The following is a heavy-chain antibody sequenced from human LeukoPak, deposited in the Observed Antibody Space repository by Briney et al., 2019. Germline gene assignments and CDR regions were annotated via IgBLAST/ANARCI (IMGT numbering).Heavy chain of an antibody. J-gene: IGHJ4*02. D-gene: IGHD2-2*01. CDR2: ISVYNGNT. CDR1: GYAFTNYA. Sequence: ASVKVSCKASGYAFTNYAISWVRQAPGQGLEWMGWISVYNGNTNYAQKLQGRVTMTADTSTTTAYMELRSLRSDDTAVYYCARGYCSSATCRHFDSWGQGALVTVSS. CDR3: ARGYCSSATCRHFDS. V-gene: IGHV1-18*01.